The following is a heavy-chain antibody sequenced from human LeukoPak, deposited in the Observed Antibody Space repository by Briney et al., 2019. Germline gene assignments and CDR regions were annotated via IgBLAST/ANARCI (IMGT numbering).Heavy chain of an antibody. D-gene: IGHD2-15*01. Sequence: SETLSLTCTVSGGSISSSSYYWGWIRQPPGKGLEWIGSIYYSGSTYYNPSLKSRVTISVDTSKNQFSLKLSSVTAADTAVYYCAREAPYCSGGSCYFYYFDYWGQGTLVTVSS. CDR2: IYYSGST. V-gene: IGHV4-39*02. J-gene: IGHJ4*02. CDR3: AREAPYCSGGSCYFYYFDY. CDR1: GGSISSSSYY.